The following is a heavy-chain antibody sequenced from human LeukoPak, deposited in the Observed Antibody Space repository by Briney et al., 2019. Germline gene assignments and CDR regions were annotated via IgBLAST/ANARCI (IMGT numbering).Heavy chain of an antibody. CDR2: IDPSTGST. CDR1: GYTFTGYY. Sequence: ASVKVSCKASGYTFTGYYMHWVRQAPGQRLEWMGWIDPSTGSTNYAQKFEGRVTLTRDTSISTAYMELRRLRSDDPAIFYCARQPLKTLVGGVATGHYFDFWGQGTLVSVSS. D-gene: IGHD3-10*01. V-gene: IGHV1-2*02. J-gene: IGHJ4*02. CDR3: ARQPLKTLVGGVATGHYFDF.